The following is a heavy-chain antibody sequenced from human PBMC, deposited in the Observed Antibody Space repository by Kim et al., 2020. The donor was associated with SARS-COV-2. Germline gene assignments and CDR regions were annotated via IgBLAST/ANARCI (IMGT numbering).Heavy chain of an antibody. V-gene: IGHV1-18*01. CDR2: NT. Sequence: NTNYAQKLQGRVTMPSDTSTITAYMELRSLRSDDTAVYYCARDGYNSCDYWGQGTLVTVSS. CDR3: ARDGYNSCDY. D-gene: IGHD5-12*01. J-gene: IGHJ4*02.